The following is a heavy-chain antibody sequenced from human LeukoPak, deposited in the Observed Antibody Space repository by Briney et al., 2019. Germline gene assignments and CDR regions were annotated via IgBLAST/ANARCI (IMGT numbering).Heavy chain of an antibody. CDR3: ARSRTPFYYYGMHV. D-gene: IGHD1-1*01. CDR1: GYIFTDYY. V-gene: IGHV1-2*02. Sequence: GASVKVSCKASGYIFTDYYIHWIRQAPGQGLEWMGWIDPNSGGTHHAPNFQGRATMTMDTSSSTVYMDLSRLRSADTAIYYCARSRTPFYYYGMHVWGLGTSVTVSS. CDR2: IDPNSGGT. J-gene: IGHJ6*02.